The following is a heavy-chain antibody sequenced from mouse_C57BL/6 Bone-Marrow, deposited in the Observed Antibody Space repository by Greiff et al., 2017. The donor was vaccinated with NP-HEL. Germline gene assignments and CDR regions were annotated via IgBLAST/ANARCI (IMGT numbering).Heavy chain of an antibody. CDR1: GYTFTSYW. D-gene: IGHD1-1*01. CDR2: IYPGNSDT. J-gene: IGHJ2*01. Sequence: EVQLQQSGTVLARPGASVKMSCKTSGYTFTSYWMHWVKQRPGQGLEWIGAIYPGNSDTSYNQKFKGKAKLTAVTSASTAYMELSSLTNEDSAVYYCTRGDTVVATDFDYWGQGTTLTVSS. V-gene: IGHV1-5*01. CDR3: TRGDTVVATDFDY.